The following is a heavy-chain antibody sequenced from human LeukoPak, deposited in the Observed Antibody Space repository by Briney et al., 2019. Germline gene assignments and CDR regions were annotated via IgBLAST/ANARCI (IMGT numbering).Heavy chain of an antibody. V-gene: IGHV4-61*02. D-gene: IGHD1-1*01. CDR3: AREGWTTGTWLLDY. Sequence: SQTLSPTCTVSGGSISSSNYYWSWIRQPAGKGLEWIGRIYTSESTNYNPSLKSRVTISVDTSRNQFSLKLSSVTAADTAVYYCAREGWTTGTWLLDYWGQGTLVTVSS. CDR1: GGSISSSNYY. J-gene: IGHJ4*02. CDR2: IYTSEST.